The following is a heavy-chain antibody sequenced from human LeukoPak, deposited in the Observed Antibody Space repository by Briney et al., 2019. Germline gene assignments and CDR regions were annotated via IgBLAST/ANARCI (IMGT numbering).Heavy chain of an antibody. CDR1: GYTFNRYG. CDR2: INTNTGNP. Sequence: ASVKVSCKASGYTFNRYGMNWVRQAPGQGLEWMGWINTNTGNPTYAQGFTGRFVFSLDTSVSTAYLQINSLKAEDTAVYYCARDSISGSYVHYDNRGQGTLVTVSS. J-gene: IGHJ4*02. D-gene: IGHD1-26*01. CDR3: ARDSISGSYVHYDN. V-gene: IGHV7-4-1*02.